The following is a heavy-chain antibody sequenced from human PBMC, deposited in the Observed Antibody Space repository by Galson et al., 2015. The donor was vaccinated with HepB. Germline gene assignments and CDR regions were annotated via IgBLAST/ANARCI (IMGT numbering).Heavy chain of an antibody. CDR1: GGTFSRHT. V-gene: IGHV1-69*08. CDR2: ITPILGAA. J-gene: IGHJ6*02. CDR3: ARDPYYGSGSYYNGHAMDV. Sequence: SVKVSCKVSGGTFSRHTINWVRQAPGQGLEWMGRITPILGAANYALKFQGRVTMTADKSTSTVYMALSSLRSEDTAMYYCARDPYYGSGSYYNGHAMDVWGQGTTVTVSS. D-gene: IGHD3-10*01.